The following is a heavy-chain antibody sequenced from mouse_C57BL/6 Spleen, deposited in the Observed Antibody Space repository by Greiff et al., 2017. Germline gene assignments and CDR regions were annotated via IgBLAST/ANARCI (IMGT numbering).Heavy chain of an antibody. CDR1: GFTFSDYY. Sequence: EVHLVESEGGLVQPGSSMKLSCTASGFTFSDYYMAWVRQVPEKGLEWVANINYDGSSTYYLDSLKSRFIISRDNAKNILYLQMSSLKSEDTATYYCARDITTVVATDWYFDVWGTGTTVTVSS. D-gene: IGHD1-1*01. CDR3: ARDITTVVATDWYFDV. CDR2: INYDGSST. V-gene: IGHV5-16*01. J-gene: IGHJ1*03.